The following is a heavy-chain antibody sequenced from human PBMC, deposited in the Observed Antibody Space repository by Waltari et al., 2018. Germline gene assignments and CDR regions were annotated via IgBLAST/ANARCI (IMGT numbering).Heavy chain of an antibody. CDR1: DHSITSDCY. CDR2: MYHSGTT. CDR3: AKEGLGGDRQFDY. D-gene: IGHD2-21*02. J-gene: IGHJ4*02. V-gene: IGHV4-38-2*02. Sequence: QVQLQESGPGLVKPSETLSLTCTVSDHSITSDCYWGWVRQPPGKGLEWIVSMYHSGTTYYNPSLRSRVTISVDTSKNQVSLDLTSVTAADTAVYYCAKEGLGGDRQFDYWGQGTLVSVSS.